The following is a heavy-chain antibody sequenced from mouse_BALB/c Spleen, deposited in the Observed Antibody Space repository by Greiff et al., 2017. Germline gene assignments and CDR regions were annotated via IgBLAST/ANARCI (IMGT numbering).Heavy chain of an antibody. CDR3: TRDYYGSSYGFAY. CDR2: IDPETGGT. D-gene: IGHD1-1*01. Sequence: VQLQQSGAELVRPGASVTLSCKASGYTFTDYEMHWVKQTPVHGLELIGAIDPETGGTAYNQKFKGKATLTADKSSSTAYMELRSLTSEDSAVYYCTRDYYGSSYGFAYWGQGTLVTVSA. J-gene: IGHJ3*01. V-gene: IGHV1-15*01. CDR1: GYTFTDYE.